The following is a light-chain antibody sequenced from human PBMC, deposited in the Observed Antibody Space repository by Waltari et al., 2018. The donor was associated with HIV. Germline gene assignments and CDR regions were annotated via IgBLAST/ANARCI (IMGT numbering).Light chain of an antibody. CDR3: SSNTDTSTAL. CDR1: SYNRGGFTY. Sequence: QSALTQPASVSGSPGQSITISCVASSYNRGGFTYVSWYQQHPGKAPKVIIYEVNKRPSGVSPRFSGSKSGNTASLTISGLQIEDEADYYCSSNTDTSTALFGGGTKLSVL. V-gene: IGLV2-14*01. J-gene: IGLJ2*01. CDR2: EVN.